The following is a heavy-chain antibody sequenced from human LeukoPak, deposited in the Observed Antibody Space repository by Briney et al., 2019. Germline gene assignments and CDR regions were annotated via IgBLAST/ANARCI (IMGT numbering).Heavy chain of an antibody. V-gene: IGHV3-21*01. CDR3: ARGGERWLKLGGFDY. CDR1: GFTFSSYG. CDR2: ISSSSSYI. J-gene: IGHJ4*02. D-gene: IGHD5-24*01. Sequence: GGSLRLSCAASGFTFSSYGMNWVRQAPGKGLEWVSSISSSSSYIYYADSVKGRFTISRDNAKNSLYLQMNSLRAEDTAVYYCARGGERWLKLGGFDYWGQGTWVTVSS.